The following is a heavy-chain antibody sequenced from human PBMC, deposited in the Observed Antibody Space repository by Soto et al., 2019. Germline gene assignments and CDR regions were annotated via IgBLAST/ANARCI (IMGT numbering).Heavy chain of an antibody. Sequence: ASVKVSCKASGYTFTTYDISWVRQATGQGLEWMGWVNPYSGNTGYAQKFQGRVTVTRNTSISTVYMELSGLRPDDTAVYYYARRKERSGPHYFDYWGQGSQVTVSS. CDR3: ARRKERSGPHYFDY. J-gene: IGHJ4*02. CDR1: GYTFTTYD. CDR2: VNPYSGNT. D-gene: IGHD6-25*01. V-gene: IGHV1-8*01.